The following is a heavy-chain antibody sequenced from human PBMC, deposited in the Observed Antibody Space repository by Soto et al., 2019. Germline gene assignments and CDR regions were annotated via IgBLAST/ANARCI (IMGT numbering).Heavy chain of an antibody. CDR2: INQDGTEI. CDR1: GITFSPPW. V-gene: IGHV3-7*05. J-gene: IGHJ4*02. Sequence: EVQLVESGGGLVQPGGSLRLSCAVSGITFSPPWMNWVRQTPGKGLEWVAIINQDGTEIIYVDSVKGRFTISRDNAKNSLYLQMNSLRAEYTAVYYFVGWYGWLPDFWGQGTLVTVSS. CDR3: VGWYGWLPDF. D-gene: IGHD6-19*01.